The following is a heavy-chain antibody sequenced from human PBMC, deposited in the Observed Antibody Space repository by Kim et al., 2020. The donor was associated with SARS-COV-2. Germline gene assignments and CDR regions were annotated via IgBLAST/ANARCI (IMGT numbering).Heavy chain of an antibody. CDR3: AITTPPVRYFDWPEPSGAFDI. CDR1: GFTFSSYA. J-gene: IGHJ3*02. V-gene: IGHV3-30-3*01. Sequence: GGSLRLSCAASGFTFSSYAMHWVRQAPGKGLEWVAVISYDGSNKYYADSVKGRFTISRDNSKNTLYLQMNSLRAEDTAVYYCAITTPPVRYFDWPEPSGAFDIWGQGTMVTVSS. CDR2: ISYDGSNK. D-gene: IGHD3-9*01.